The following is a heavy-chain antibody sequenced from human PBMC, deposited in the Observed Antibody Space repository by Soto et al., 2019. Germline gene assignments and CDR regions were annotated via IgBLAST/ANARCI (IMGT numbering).Heavy chain of an antibody. J-gene: IGHJ5*02. D-gene: IGHD6-13*01. CDR3: AKDFRIAAAGTANNWFDP. Sequence: QVQLVQSGAEVKKPGSSVKVSCKASGGTFSSYAISWVRQAPGQGLEWMGGIIPIFGTANYAQKFQGRVTITADESPSTAYMELSSLRSEDTAVYYCAKDFRIAAAGTANNWFDPWGQGTLVTVSS. CDR2: IIPIFGTA. V-gene: IGHV1-69*19. CDR1: GGTFSSYA.